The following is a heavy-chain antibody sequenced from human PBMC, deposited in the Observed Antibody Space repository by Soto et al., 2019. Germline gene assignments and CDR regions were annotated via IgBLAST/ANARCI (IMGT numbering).Heavy chain of an antibody. CDR3: ARDLAVALVHY. D-gene: IGHD2-15*01. V-gene: IGHV1-18*01. Sequence: QVQLVQSGAEVKKPGASVKVSCKASGYTFTSYGISWVRQAPGQGLEWMGWISAYNGNTKSAQKLPGIVTMTTDTSTTTASMWLWSRRSVDTAVSYSARDLAVALVHYWRQVTLVTVSS. CDR1: GYTFTSYG. CDR2: ISAYNGNT. J-gene: IGHJ4*02.